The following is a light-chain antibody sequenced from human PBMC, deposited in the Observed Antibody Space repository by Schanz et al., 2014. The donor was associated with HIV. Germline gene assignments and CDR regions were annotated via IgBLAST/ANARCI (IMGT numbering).Light chain of an antibody. Sequence: QSALTQPPSASGSPGQSVTISCTGTSSDVGDYNYVSWYQQHPGKAPKIMIFEVSKRPSGVPDRFSGSKSGNTASLTVSGLQAEDEDDYYCSSYAGTNNLWVFGGGTKLTVL. CDR3: SSYAGTNNLWV. V-gene: IGLV2-8*01. J-gene: IGLJ3*02. CDR1: SSDVGDYNY. CDR2: EVS.